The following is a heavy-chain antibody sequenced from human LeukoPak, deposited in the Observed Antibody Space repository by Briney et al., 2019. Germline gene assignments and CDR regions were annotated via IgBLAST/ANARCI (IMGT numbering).Heavy chain of an antibody. J-gene: IGHJ4*02. Sequence: PSEGLLLTCSVPRDSISTSYCGSIPRPPGRGIERNQPNYNSGNTNYTPYLKSRVTISLDTSKNTFYLKLSTVTAADTAVYYCAREISEQLVSAPPYYFDYWGQGTLVTVSS. V-gene: IGHV4-59*01. CDR2: NYNSGNT. CDR3: AREISEQLVSAPPYYFDY. D-gene: IGHD6-6*01. CDR1: RDSISTSY.